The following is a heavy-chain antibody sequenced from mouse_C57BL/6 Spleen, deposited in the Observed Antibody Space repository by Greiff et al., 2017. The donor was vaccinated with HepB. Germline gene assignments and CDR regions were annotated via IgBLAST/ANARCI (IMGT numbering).Heavy chain of an antibody. CDR3: ARGVIYYDYPFDY. CDR2: IDPSDSET. D-gene: IGHD2-4*01. J-gene: IGHJ2*01. Sequence: QVQLQQPGAELVRPGSSVKLSCKASGYTFTSYWMHWVKQRPIQGLEWIGNIDPSDSETHYNQKFKDKATLTVDKSSSTAYMQLSSLTSEDSAVYYCARGVIYYDYPFDYWGQGTTLTVSS. CDR1: GYTFTSYW. V-gene: IGHV1-52*01.